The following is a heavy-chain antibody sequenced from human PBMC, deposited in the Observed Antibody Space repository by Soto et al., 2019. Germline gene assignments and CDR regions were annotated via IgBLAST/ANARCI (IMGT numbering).Heavy chain of an antibody. J-gene: IGHJ4*02. CDR3: AREDDCSGGSCYDY. D-gene: IGHD2-15*01. CDR2: ISAYNGNT. CDR1: GYTFTSYG. V-gene: IGHV1-18*01. Sequence: ASVKVSSKASGYTFTSYGISWVRQAPGQGLEWMGWISAYNGNTNYAQKLQGRVTMTTDTSTSTAYMELRSLRSDDTAVYYCAREDDCSGGSCYDYWGQGTLVTVSS.